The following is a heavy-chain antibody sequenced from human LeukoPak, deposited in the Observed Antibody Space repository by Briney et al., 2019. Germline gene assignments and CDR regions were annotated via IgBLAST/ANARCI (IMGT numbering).Heavy chain of an antibody. V-gene: IGHV2-5*02. Sequence: ESGPTLVKPTQTLPLTCTFSGFSLGSSGVGVGWIRQPPGKALEWLALIYWDDDKRYSPSLKSRLTITKDTSKNQLVLTMTNMDPVDTATYYCARRPSASWYFDYWGQGTLVTVSS. CDR1: GFSLGSSGVG. CDR2: IYWDDDK. J-gene: IGHJ4*02. D-gene: IGHD6-6*01. CDR3: ARRPSASWYFDY.